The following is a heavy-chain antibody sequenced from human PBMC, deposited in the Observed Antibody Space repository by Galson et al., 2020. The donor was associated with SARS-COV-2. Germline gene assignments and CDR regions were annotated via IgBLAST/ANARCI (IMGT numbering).Heavy chain of an antibody. V-gene: IGHV4-38-2*01. CDR2: IYHSGST. J-gene: IGHJ4*02. CDR3: ARHLSSGVTTAWDY. Sequence: SETLSLTCAVSGYSISSGYFWGWIRQPPGKGLEWIGSIYHSGSTYYNSSLKSRVTISVDTSKNQFSLKLSSVTAADTAVYYCARHLSSGVTTAWDYWGQGTLVTVSS. D-gene: IGHD4-17*01. CDR1: GYSISSGYF.